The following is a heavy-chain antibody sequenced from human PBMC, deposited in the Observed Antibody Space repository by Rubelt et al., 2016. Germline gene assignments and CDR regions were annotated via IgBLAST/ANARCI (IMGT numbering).Heavy chain of an antibody. Sequence: QVQLQQWGAGLLKPSETLSLTCAVYGGSFSGYYWSWIRQPPGKGLEWIGEINHSGSTNYNPSLKSRVTISVETSNNQCSRKLSSVTAADTAVYYCATSLVVPEFDPWGQGTLVTVSS. CDR3: ATSLVVPEFDP. D-gene: IGHD2-2*01. J-gene: IGHJ5*02. CDR2: INHSGST. V-gene: IGHV4-34*01. CDR1: GGSFSGYY.